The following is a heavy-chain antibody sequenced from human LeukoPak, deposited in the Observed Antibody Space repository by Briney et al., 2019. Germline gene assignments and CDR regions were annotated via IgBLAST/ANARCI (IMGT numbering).Heavy chain of an antibody. CDR3: AGEIFGSGSYPDF. J-gene: IGHJ4*02. V-gene: IGHV3-33*01. CDR2: IWHDGSHK. D-gene: IGHD3-10*01. Sequence: GRSLRLSCAASGFAFNTYAMHWVRQAPGQGLEWVALIWHDGSHKFYSNSVRGQFTIPRDNSKNTVSLQMNNLRPEDAAVYYCAGEIFGSGSYPDFWGQGTLVTVSS. CDR1: GFAFNTYA.